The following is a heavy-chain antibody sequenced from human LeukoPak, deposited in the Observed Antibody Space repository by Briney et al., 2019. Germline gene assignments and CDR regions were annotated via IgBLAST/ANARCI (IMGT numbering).Heavy chain of an antibody. Sequence: PGGSLRLSCAASGFTFSSYAMSWVRQAPGKGLEWVSAISGSGGSTYYADSVKGRFTISRDNSKNTLYLQMNSLRAEDTAVYYCAKDTGRYSSSWYDYWGQETLVTVSS. CDR3: AKDTGRYSSSWYDY. V-gene: IGHV3-23*01. CDR2: ISGSGGST. CDR1: GFTFSSYA. J-gene: IGHJ4*02. D-gene: IGHD6-13*01.